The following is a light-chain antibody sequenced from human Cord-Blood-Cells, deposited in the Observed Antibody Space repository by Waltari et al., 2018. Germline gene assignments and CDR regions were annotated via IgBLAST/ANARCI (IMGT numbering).Light chain of an antibody. CDR2: AAS. Sequence: DIQFTQSPSFLSASVGDRVTITCRASQGISSYLAWYQQKPGKAPKLLIYAASTLQSGVPSRFSGSGSGTEFTLTISSLQPEDVATYYCRQLNSYPITFGQGTRLEIK. V-gene: IGKV1-9*01. CDR3: RQLNSYPIT. J-gene: IGKJ5*01. CDR1: QGISSY.